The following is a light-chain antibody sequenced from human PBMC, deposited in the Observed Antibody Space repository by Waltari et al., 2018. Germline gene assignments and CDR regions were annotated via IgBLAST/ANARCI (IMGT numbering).Light chain of an antibody. Sequence: IMLTQSPDTLSLSPGERATPSCRASQSIGTFLVWYQQKPGQAPRLLIYAASTRTTGIPDRFSGSGSGTDFSLIISRLEPEDFAVYYCQHYVRLPVTFGQGTKVEIK. CDR3: QHYVRLPVT. J-gene: IGKJ1*01. CDR1: QSIGTF. V-gene: IGKV3-20*01. CDR2: AAS.